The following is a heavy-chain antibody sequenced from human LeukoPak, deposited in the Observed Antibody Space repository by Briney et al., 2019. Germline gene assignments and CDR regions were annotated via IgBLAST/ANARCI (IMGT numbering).Heavy chain of an antibody. CDR2: IYSGGST. Sequence: GGSLRLSCAASGFTFSSYSMNWVRQAPGKGLEWVSVIYSGGSTYYADSVKGRFTISRHNSKNTLYLQMNSLRAEDTAVYYCARDPPAPYGSPSWGQGTLVTVSS. J-gene: IGHJ5*02. V-gene: IGHV3-53*04. CDR3: ARDPPAPYGSPS. CDR1: GFTFSSYS. D-gene: IGHD3-16*01.